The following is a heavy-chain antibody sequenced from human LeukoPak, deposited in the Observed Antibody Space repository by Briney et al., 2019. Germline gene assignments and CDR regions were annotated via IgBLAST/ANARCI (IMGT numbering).Heavy chain of an antibody. CDR1: GYTLTSYG. J-gene: IGHJ6*02. Sequence: GASVKVSCKASGYTLTSYGISWVRQAPGQGLEWMGWISAYNGNTNYAQKLQGRVTMTTDTSTSTAYMELRSLRSDDTAVYYCARELGGWYYYYGMDVWGQGTTVTVSS. CDR2: ISAYNGNT. V-gene: IGHV1-18*01. D-gene: IGHD1-26*01. CDR3: ARELGGWYYYYGMDV.